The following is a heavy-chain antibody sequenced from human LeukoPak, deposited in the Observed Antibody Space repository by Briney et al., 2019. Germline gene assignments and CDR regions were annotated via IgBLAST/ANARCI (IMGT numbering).Heavy chain of an antibody. V-gene: IGHV4-4*07. CDR3: ARALSYRNSYYMDV. CDR1: GGSISSYY. J-gene: IGHJ6*03. CDR2: IYTSGST. Sequence: SETLSLTCTVSGGSISSYYWSWIRQPAGKGLEWIGRIYTSGSTNYNPSLKSRVTMSVDTSKNQFSLKLSSVTAADTAVYYCARALSYRNSYYMDVWGKGTTVTISS. D-gene: IGHD3-16*02.